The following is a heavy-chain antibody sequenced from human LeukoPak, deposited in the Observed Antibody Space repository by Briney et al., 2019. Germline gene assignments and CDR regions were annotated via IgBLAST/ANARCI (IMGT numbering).Heavy chain of an antibody. CDR1: GGSISSTSYY. V-gene: IGHV4-39*01. J-gene: IGHJ4*02. CDR3: ARRLKVTEHFDY. D-gene: IGHD2-21*02. Sequence: PSETLSLTCTVSGGSISSTSYYWGWIRQPPGKGLEWIGSIYYTGSTYYNPSLNTRFTMSVDTSKNQFSLKLSSVTAADTAVYYCARRLKVTEHFDYWGQGTLVTVSS. CDR2: IYYTGST.